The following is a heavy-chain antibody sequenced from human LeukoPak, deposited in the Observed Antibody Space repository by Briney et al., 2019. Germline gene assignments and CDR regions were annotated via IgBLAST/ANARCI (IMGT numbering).Heavy chain of an antibody. D-gene: IGHD6-6*01. CDR2: IIPIFGTA. J-gene: IGHJ3*02. CDR3: ARRGRVEYSSSSYAFDI. Sequence: VASVKVSCKASGGTFSSYAISWVRQAPGQGLEWMGGIIPIFGTANYAQKFQGRVTITADESTSTAYMELSSLRSEDTAVYYCARRGRVEYSSSSYAFDIWGQGTMVTVSS. V-gene: IGHV1-69*13. CDR1: GGTFSSYA.